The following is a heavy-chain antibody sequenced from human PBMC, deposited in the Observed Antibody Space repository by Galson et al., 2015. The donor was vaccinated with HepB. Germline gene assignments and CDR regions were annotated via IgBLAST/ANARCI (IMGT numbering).Heavy chain of an antibody. CDR2: ISYDGSNK. Sequence: SLRLSCAASGFTFSSYAMHWVRQAPGKGLEWVAVISYDGSNKYYADSVKGRFTISRDNSKNTLYLQTNSLRAEDTAVYYCARDPFGEPYYYFDYWGQGTLVTVSS. CDR3: ARDPFGEPYYYFDY. V-gene: IGHV3-30*04. CDR1: GFTFSSYA. D-gene: IGHD3-10*01. J-gene: IGHJ4*02.